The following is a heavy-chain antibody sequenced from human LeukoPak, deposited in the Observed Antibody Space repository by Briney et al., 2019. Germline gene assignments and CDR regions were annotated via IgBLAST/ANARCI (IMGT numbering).Heavy chain of an antibody. D-gene: IGHD2-21*01. V-gene: IGHV4-59*08. CDR1: GDSVTSYY. CDR2: VSSDGTT. J-gene: IGHJ4*02. Sequence: NPSETLSLTCSVSGDSVTSYYWIWIRQPPGKGLEWIGYVSSDGTTNHTPSLRSRVVISVDTAKNHISLNLTSLTAADTAVYYCAGLDCVGDGCYNHWGRGTLVTVSS. CDR3: AGLDCVGDGCYNH.